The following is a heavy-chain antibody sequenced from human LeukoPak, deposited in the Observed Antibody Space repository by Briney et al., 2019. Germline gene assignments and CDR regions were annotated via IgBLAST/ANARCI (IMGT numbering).Heavy chain of an antibody. CDR3: AKDPEQLIGYCSGGTCSLRY. V-gene: IGHV3-23*01. D-gene: IGHD2-15*01. Sequence: GGSLRLSCAASGFTFSTFAMSWVRQAPGRGLEWVSTISGSGTSTYFADSVKGRFTISRDNSKNTLYLQMNSLRAEDTAVYYCAKDPEQLIGYCSGGTCSLRYWGQGTLVTVSS. J-gene: IGHJ4*02. CDR2: ISGSGTST. CDR1: GFTFSTFA.